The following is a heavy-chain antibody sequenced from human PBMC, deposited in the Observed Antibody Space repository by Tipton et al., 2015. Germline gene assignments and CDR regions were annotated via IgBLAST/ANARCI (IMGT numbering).Heavy chain of an antibody. J-gene: IGHJ6*02. CDR3: TTSRDVCNYYYYAMDV. CDR1: GFTVSSNY. D-gene: IGHD5-24*01. Sequence: SLRLSCAASGFTVSSNYMSWVRQAPGKGLEWVSVIYSGGSTYYVDSVKGRFTISRDNSKNTLYLQMNSLRAEDTAVYYCTTSRDVCNYYYYAMDVWGQGTTVTVSS. CDR2: IYSGGST. V-gene: IGHV3-53*01.